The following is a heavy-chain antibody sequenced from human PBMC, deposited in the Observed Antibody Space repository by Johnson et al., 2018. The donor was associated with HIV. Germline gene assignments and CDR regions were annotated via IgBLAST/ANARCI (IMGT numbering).Heavy chain of an antibody. CDR2: ISYDGSNK. Sequence: QVQLVESGGGLIQPGGSLRLSCAASGFTFSSYAMHWVRQAPGKGLEWVAVISYDGSNKYYADSVKGRFTISRDNSKNTLYLQMNSLRAEDTAVYYCARDGELGDAFDIWGQGTMVTVSS. CDR1: GFTFSSYA. CDR3: ARDGELGDAFDI. D-gene: IGHD7-27*01. J-gene: IGHJ3*02. V-gene: IGHV3-30*14.